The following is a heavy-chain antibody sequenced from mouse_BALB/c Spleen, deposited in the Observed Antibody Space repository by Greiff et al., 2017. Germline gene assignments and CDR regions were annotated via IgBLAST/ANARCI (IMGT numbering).Heavy chain of an antibody. D-gene: IGHD2-3*01. CDR2: IWGDGST. J-gene: IGHJ4*01. CDR3: ARERGGYYPYYYAMDY. V-gene: IGHV2-6-7*01. Sequence: VKLMESGPGLVAPSQSLSITCTVSGFSLTGYGVNWVRQPPGKGLEWLGMIWGDGSTDYNSALKSRLSISKDNSKSQVFLKMNSLQTDDTARYYCARERGGYYPYYYAMDYWGQGTSVTVSS. CDR1: GFSLTGYG.